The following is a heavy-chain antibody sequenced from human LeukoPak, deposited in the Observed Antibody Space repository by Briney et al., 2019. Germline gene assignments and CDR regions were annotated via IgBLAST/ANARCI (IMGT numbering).Heavy chain of an antibody. Sequence: ASVKVSCEASGYTFTDYYMHWVRQAPEQGLEWMGWMNPISGGTIYAQKFQGRVTMTRDTSISTAYMELSSLRYDDTAVYYCARDIRLVPAAREVDYWGQGTLVTVSS. V-gene: IGHV1-2*02. J-gene: IGHJ4*02. CDR3: ARDIRLVPAAREVDY. D-gene: IGHD2-2*01. CDR1: GYTFTDYY. CDR2: MNPISGGT.